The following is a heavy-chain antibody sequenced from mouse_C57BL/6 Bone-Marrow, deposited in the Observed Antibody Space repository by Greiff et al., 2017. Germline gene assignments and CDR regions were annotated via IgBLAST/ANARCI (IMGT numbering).Heavy chain of an antibody. CDR2: IDPENGDT. Sequence: EVQLQQSGAELVRPGASVKLSCTASGFNIKDDXMHWVKQRPEQGLEWIGWIDPENGDTEYASKFQGKATITADTSSNTAYLQLSSLTSEDTAVYYCTTGYFDVWGTGTTVTVSS. CDR3: TTGYFDV. V-gene: IGHV14-4*01. CDR1: GFNIKDDX. J-gene: IGHJ1*03.